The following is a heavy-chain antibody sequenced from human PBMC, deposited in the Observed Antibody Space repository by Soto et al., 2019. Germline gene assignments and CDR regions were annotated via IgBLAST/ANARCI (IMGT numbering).Heavy chain of an antibody. D-gene: IGHD6-13*01. J-gene: IGHJ4*02. CDR1: GFTFSSYS. V-gene: IGHV3-30-3*01. CDR2: ISYDGSNK. Sequence: PGGSLRLSCAASGFTFSSYSIHWVRQAPCKGLEWVAVISYDGSNKYYADSVKGRFTISRDNSKKTLYLQMNSLRAEDTAVYYCARDGGSSWPFDYLGQGTLVAVSS. CDR3: ARDGGSSWPFDY.